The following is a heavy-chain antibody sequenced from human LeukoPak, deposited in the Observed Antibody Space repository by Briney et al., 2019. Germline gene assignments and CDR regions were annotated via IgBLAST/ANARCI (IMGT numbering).Heavy chain of an antibody. J-gene: IGHJ5*02. CDR2: IKQDGSEK. V-gene: IGHV3-7*01. CDR1: GFTFRSYG. CDR3: ARDDMVRGVVLNHARQEDPSWFDP. D-gene: IGHD3-10*01. Sequence: PGGSLRLSCAASGFTFRSYGMTWVRQAPGKGLEWVANIKQDGSEKYYVDSVKGRFTISRDNAKNSLYLQMNSLRAEDTAVYYCARDDMVRGVVLNHARQEDPSWFDPWGQGTLVTVSS.